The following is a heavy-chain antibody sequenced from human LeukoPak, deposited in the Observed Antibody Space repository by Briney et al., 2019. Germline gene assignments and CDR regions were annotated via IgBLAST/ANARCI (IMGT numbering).Heavy chain of an antibody. J-gene: IGHJ4*02. CDR1: GFKFSTHN. CDR3: ARDVFKTYDTEGGSFDY. CDR2: IWYYGSNK. Sequence: GGSLRLSCSASGFKFSTHNMHWVRQAPAKGLEWVAVIWYYGSNKYYADSVKGRCTISRDNSKNTRYLQMNSLSADDTAVYYCARDVFKTYDTEGGSFDYWGQGTLVTVSS. V-gene: IGHV3-33*01. D-gene: IGHD3-22*01.